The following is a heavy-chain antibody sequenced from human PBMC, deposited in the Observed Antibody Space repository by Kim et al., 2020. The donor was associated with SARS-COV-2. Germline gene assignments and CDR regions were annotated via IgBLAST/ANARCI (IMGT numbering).Heavy chain of an antibody. D-gene: IGHD1-26*01. CDR3: TTEGAHSGSYPTH. V-gene: IGHV3-15*01. Sequence: YAAPVKGRFTISRDDSKNTLYLQMNSVKTEDTAVYYCTTEGAHSGSYPTHWGQGTLVTVSS. J-gene: IGHJ4*02.